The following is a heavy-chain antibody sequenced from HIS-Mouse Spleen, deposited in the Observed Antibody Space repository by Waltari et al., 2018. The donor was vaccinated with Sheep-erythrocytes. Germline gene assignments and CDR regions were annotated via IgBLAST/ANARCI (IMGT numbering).Heavy chain of an antibody. J-gene: IGHJ4*02. V-gene: IGHV3-23*01. Sequence: VQLQESGPGLVKPSQTLSLTCTFSGGSISSGGYYWSWIRQHPGKGLEWVSAISGSGGSTYYADSVKGRFTISRDNSKNTLYLQMNSLRAEDTAVYYCAKRRTGDGGLDYWGQGTLVTVSS. D-gene: IGHD7-27*01. CDR1: GGSISSGGYY. CDR3: AKRRTGDGGLDY. CDR2: ISGSGGST.